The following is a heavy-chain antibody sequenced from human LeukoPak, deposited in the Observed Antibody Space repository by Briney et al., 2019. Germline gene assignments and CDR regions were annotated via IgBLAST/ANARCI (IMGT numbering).Heavy chain of an antibody. Sequence: PGRSLRLSCAASGFTFDDYAMHWVRQAPGKGLEWVSRISWNSGSIGYADSVKGRFTISRDNAKNSLYLQMNSLRAEDMALYYCAKDRGSSSSYFDYWGQGTLVTVSS. CDR3: AKDRGSSSSYFDY. CDR1: GFTFDDYA. J-gene: IGHJ4*02. CDR2: ISWNSGSI. D-gene: IGHD6-6*01. V-gene: IGHV3-9*03.